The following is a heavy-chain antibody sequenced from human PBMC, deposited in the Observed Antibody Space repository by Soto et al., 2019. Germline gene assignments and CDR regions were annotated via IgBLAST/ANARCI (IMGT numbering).Heavy chain of an antibody. CDR2: NSGSSTYT. CDR3: ARSGSGTEYYGLDV. V-gene: IGHV3-11*05. D-gene: IGHD6-13*01. CDR1: GFSFSDYY. J-gene: IGHJ6*02. Sequence: QVQLVESGGGLVKPGGSLRLSCAASGFSFSDYYMTWIRQAPGKGLEWVSYNSGSSTYTKYADSVKGRFTISRDNAKNSLYLQMNSLRAEDTAVYYCARSGSGTEYYGLDVWGQGTTVTVSS.